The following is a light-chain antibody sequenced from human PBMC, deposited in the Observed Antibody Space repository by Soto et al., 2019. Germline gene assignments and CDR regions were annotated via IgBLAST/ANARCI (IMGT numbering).Light chain of an antibody. V-gene: IGKV3-11*01. CDR2: GAS. J-gene: IGKJ5*01. Sequence: EIVLTQSPATLSLSPGERATLSCRASQSVSSYLAWYQQKPGQAPRLLIYGASNRATGIPARFSGSGSGTDSTLTISSLEPEDFAIYYCQQRSNWFTFGQGTRLEIK. CDR1: QSVSSY. CDR3: QQRSNWFT.